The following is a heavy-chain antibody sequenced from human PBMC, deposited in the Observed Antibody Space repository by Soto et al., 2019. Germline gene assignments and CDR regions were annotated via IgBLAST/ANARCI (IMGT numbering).Heavy chain of an antibody. V-gene: IGHV3-33*01. CDR1: GFTFSSYG. CDR2: IWYDGSNK. J-gene: IGHJ6*02. D-gene: IGHD6-6*01. Sequence: PGGSLRLSCAASGFTFSSYGMHWVRQAPGKGLEWVAVIWYDGSNKYYADSVKGRFTISRGNSKNTLYLQMNSLRAEDTAVYYCARDGHPYSSSSHYGMDVWGQGTTVTVSS. CDR3: ARDGHPYSSSSHYGMDV.